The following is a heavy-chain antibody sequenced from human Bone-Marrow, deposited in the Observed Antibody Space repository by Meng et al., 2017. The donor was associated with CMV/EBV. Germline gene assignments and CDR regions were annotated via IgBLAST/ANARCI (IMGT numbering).Heavy chain of an antibody. CDR3: AGQTMAVDY. J-gene: IGHJ4*02. V-gene: IGHV3-11*06. CDR2: ISSSSSYT. Sequence: VPVVYIVVCLVKTGGSLTLFCSASGFTFSDYYMSWIRQAPGKGLEWVSDISSSSSYTNYVDSVKCRFTIFRDNVKNSLYPQMNSLRAEDTAVYYCAGQTMAVDYWGQGTLVTVSS. CDR1: GFTFSDYY. D-gene: IGHD4/OR15-4a*01.